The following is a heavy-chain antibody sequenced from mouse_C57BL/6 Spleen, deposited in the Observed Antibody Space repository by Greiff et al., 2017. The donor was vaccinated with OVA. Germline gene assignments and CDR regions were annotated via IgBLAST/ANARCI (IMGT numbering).Heavy chain of an antibody. CDR3: ARESNWDVSAWFAY. D-gene: IGHD4-1*01. J-gene: IGHJ3*01. CDR1: GFTFSSYA. V-gene: IGHV5-4*01. CDR2: ISDGGSYT. Sequence: EVQGVESGGGLVKPGGSLKLSCAASGFTFSSYAMSWVRQTPEKRLEWVATISDGGSYTYYPDNVKGRFTISRDNAKNNLYLQMSNLKCEDTAMYYCARESNWDVSAWFAYWGKGTLVSVCA.